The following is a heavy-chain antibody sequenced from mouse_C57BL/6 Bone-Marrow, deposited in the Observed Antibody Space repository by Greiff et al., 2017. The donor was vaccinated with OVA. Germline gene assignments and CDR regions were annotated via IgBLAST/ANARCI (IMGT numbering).Heavy chain of an antibody. Sequence: VQVVESGAELAKPGASVKMSCKASGYTFTSYWMHWVKQRPGQGLEWIGYINPSTGYTEYNQKFKDKATLTADKSSSTAYMQLSSLTSEDSAVYYCARYPHYYGAMDDWGQGTSVTVSS. D-gene: IGHD1-2*01. J-gene: IGHJ4*01. CDR3: ARYPHYYGAMDD. V-gene: IGHV1-7*01. CDR2: INPSTGYT. CDR1: GYTFTSYW.